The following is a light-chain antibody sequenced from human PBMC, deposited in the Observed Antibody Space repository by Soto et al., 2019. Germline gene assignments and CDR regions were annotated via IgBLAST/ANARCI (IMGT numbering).Light chain of an antibody. V-gene: IGKV4-1*01. Sequence: DIVMTQSPDSLAVSLGERVTINCKSSQNVLFSSNNKNYLAWYQQKPGQPPKLLMYWASTRDSGVPDRFSGSGSGTDFTLTISSLQAEDVAFYYCQQYYTTPRTFGQGTKVEIK. J-gene: IGKJ1*01. CDR1: QNVLFSSNNKNY. CDR3: QQYYTTPRT. CDR2: WAS.